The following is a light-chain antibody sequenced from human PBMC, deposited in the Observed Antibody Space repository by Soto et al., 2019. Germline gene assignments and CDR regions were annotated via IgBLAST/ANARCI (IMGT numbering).Light chain of an antibody. CDR2: KAS. Sequence: DIQMTQSPSTLSASVGERLTITCRASQSISSWLAWYQQKPGKAPKLLIYKASTLKSGIPSRFSGSGSGTEFTLTISSLQPDDFATYYCQHYNSYSEAFGQGTKVEIK. J-gene: IGKJ1*01. V-gene: IGKV1-5*03. CDR1: QSISSW. CDR3: QHYNSYSEA.